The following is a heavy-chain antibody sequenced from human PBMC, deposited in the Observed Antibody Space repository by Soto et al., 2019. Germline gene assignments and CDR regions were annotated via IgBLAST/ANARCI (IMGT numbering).Heavy chain of an antibody. CDR2: ISAYNGNT. D-gene: IGHD6-6*01. J-gene: IGHJ5*02. CDR3: ARNDEYSSSELLDTYNWFDP. V-gene: IGHV1-18*01. Sequence: ASVKVSCKASGYTFTSYGISWVRQAPGQGLEWMGWISAYNGNTNYAQKLQGRVTMTTDTSTSTAYMELRSLRSDDTAVYYCARNDEYSSSELLDTYNWFDPWGQGTLVTVSS. CDR1: GYTFTSYG.